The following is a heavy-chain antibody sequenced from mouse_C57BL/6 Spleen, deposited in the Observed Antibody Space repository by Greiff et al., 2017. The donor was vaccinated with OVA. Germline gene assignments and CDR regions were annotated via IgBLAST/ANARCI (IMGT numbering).Heavy chain of an antibody. V-gene: IGHV6-3*01. CDR3: AETYGGFAY. D-gene: IGHD1-1*01. CDR1: GFTFSNYW. Sequence: EVKVEESGGGLVQPGGSMKLSCVASGFTFSNYWMNWVRQSPVKGLEWVAQIRLKSDNYATHYAESVKGRFTISRDDSKSSVYLQKNNLRAEDTGIYYCAETYGGFAYWGQGTLVTVSA. CDR2: IRLKSDNYAT. J-gene: IGHJ3*01.